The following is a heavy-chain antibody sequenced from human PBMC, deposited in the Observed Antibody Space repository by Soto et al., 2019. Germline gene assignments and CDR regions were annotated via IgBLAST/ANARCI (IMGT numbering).Heavy chain of an antibody. J-gene: IGHJ3*02. V-gene: IGHV1-24*01. Sequence: GASVKVSCKVSGYTLTELSMHWVRQAPGKGLEWMGGFDPEVGETIYAQKFQGRVTMTADKSTGTAYMELSRLRSDDTAVYYCAKVSMGWLRFKGDDDAFDIWGQGTMVTVSS. CDR1: GYTLTELS. CDR2: FDPEVGET. D-gene: IGHD5-12*01. CDR3: AKVSMGWLRFKGDDDAFDI.